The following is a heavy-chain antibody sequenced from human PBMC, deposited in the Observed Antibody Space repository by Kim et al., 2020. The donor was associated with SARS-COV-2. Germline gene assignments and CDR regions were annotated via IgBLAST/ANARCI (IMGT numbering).Heavy chain of an antibody. Sequence: SETLSLTCAVYGGSFSGYYWSWIRQPPGKGLEWIGEINHSGSTNYNPSLKSRVTISVDTSKNQFSLKLSSVTAADTAVYYCARPTRRLRLLTGEPEYYFDYWGQGTLVTVSS. CDR2: INHSGST. V-gene: IGHV4-34*01. CDR1: GGSFSGYY. CDR3: ARPTRRLRLLTGEPEYYFDY. D-gene: IGHD3-9*01. J-gene: IGHJ4*02.